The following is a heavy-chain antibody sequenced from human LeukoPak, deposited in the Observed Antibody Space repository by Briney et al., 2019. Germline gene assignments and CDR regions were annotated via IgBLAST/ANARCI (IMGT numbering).Heavy chain of an antibody. D-gene: IGHD1-26*01. CDR2: IYYSGST. J-gene: IGHJ3*02. CDR1: GGSINNYY. Sequence: PSETLSLTCTVSGGSINNYYWSWIRQPPGKGLEWIGYIYYSGSTNYNPSLKSRVTISEDTSKNQFSLKLSSVTAADTAVYFCARGGSSGHAFDIWGQGTMVTVSS. V-gene: IGHV4-59*01. CDR3: ARGGSSGHAFDI.